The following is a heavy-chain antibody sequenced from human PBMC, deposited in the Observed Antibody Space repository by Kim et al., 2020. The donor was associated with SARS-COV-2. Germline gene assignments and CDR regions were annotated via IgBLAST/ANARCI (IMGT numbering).Heavy chain of an antibody. J-gene: IGHJ4*02. V-gene: IGHV4-34*01. CDR1: GGSFSGYY. D-gene: IGHD2-15*01. CDR3: ARGGEDIVVVVAATTRGIYSY. CDR2: INHSGST. Sequence: SETLSLTCAVYGGSFSGYYWSWIRQPPGKGLEWIGEINHSGSTNYNPSLKSRVTISVDTSKNQFSLKLSSVTAADTAVYYCARGGEDIVVVVAATTRGIYSYWGQGTLVTVSS.